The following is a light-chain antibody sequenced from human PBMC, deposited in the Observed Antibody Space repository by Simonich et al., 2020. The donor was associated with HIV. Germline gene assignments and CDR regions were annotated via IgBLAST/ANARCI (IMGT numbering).Light chain of an antibody. V-gene: IGLV2-8*01. CDR2: EVS. Sequence: QSALNQPPSASGSPGPSITISCTGSRSDVGAYDYVSWYQQSPGKAPKLMIYEVSMRPSGVPDRFSGSKSGNTAYLTISGLQAEDEADYYCCSYAGSSTWVFGGGTKLTVL. J-gene: IGLJ2*01. CDR3: CSYAGSSTWV. CDR1: RSDVGAYDY.